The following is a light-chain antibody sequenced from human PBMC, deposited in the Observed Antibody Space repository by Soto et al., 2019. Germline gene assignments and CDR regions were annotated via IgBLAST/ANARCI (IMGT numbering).Light chain of an antibody. CDR3: QQTYITPYT. Sequence: DIQMTQSPSSLSVSVGDRVTITCRASQNIAGYLNWYQQKPGKAPELLIYGSSTLQSGVPSSFSGSGSGTDFNLTISSLQPEDFATYYCQQTYITPYTFGQGTNLEI. CDR2: GSS. J-gene: IGKJ2*01. V-gene: IGKV1-39*01. CDR1: QNIAGY.